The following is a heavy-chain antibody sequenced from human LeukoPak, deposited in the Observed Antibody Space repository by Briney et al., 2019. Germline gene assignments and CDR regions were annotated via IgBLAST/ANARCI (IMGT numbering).Heavy chain of an antibody. CDR3: ARGSGYGSGSYYLVY. Sequence: ASVTVSCKASGYTFTSYDINWVRQAPGQGLEWMGWMNPNSGNTGYAQKFQGRVTMTRNTSISTAYMELSSLRSEDTAVYYCARGSGYGSGSYYLVYWGQGTLVTVCS. J-gene: IGHJ4*02. D-gene: IGHD3-10*01. CDR2: MNPNSGNT. V-gene: IGHV1-8*01. CDR1: GYTFTSYD.